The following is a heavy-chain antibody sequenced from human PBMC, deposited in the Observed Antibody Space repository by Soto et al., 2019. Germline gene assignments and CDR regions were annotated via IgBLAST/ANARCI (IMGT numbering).Heavy chain of an antibody. CDR1: GFSFRSYG. CDR2: IWYDGSKK. V-gene: IGHV3-33*01. Sequence: PGGSLRLSCAASGFSFRSYGMHWVRQPPGKGLEWVATIWYDGSKKYYGESVKGRFSVSRDNSKSALDLQMNSLRVEDTGVYYCAREHGYCSGGTCPSELDFWGRGALVTVSS. J-gene: IGHJ4*02. D-gene: IGHD2-15*01. CDR3: AREHGYCSGGTCPSELDF.